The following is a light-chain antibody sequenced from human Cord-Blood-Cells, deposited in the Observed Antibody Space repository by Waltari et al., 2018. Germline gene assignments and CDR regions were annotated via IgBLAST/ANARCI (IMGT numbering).Light chain of an antibody. CDR3: QQYNNWPRT. CDR2: GAS. Sequence: IVMTQSPATLSVPPRERATLSCRASQSVSSNLAWYQQKPGQAPRLLIYGASTRATGIPARFSGSGSGTEFTLTISSLQSEDFAVYYCQQYNNWPRTFGQGTKVEIK. V-gene: IGKV3-15*01. J-gene: IGKJ1*01. CDR1: QSVSSN.